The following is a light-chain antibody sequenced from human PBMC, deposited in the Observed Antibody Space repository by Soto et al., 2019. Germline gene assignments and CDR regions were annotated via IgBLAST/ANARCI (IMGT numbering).Light chain of an antibody. CDR1: QSVNSN. V-gene: IGKV3-15*01. CDR2: GAS. Sequence: EIMMTQSPVTLSVSPGERATLSCRARQSVNSNLAWYQQKPGQAPRLLIYGASTRATGIPASFIGNGSGTEFTLTASSLQPEDFAVYYCQQYNNWPPYTFGQGTKVDI. J-gene: IGKJ1*01. CDR3: QQYNNWPPYT.